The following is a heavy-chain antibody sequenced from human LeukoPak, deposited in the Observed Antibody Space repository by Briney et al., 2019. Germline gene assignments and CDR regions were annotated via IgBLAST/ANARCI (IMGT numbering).Heavy chain of an antibody. CDR3: ARAQYCSRTSCYSSWFDP. J-gene: IGHJ5*02. CDR2: IYFSGST. CDR1: GGSISSGGYC. Sequence: PSQTLSLTCTVSGGSISSGGYCWSWIRQQPGKGLEWIGYIYFSGSTYYNPTLKSRVTITVDTSKNQFSLKLSSVTAADTARYYWARAQYCSRTSCYSSWFDPWGRGTLVTVSS. D-gene: IGHD2-2*02. V-gene: IGHV4-31*03.